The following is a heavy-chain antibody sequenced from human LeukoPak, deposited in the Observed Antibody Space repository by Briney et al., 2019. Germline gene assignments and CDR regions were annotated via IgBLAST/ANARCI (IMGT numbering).Heavy chain of an antibody. CDR3: ARVLTYSYWYFDL. CDR2: IYHSGNT. D-gene: IGHD2-15*01. CDR1: GGSISSYY. Sequence: SETLSLTCTVSGGSISSYYWGWIRQPPGKGLEWIGSIYHSGNTYYNPSLKSRVTISVDTSKNQLSLKLSSVTAADTAVYYCARVLTYSYWYFDLWGRGTLVTVSS. J-gene: IGHJ2*01. V-gene: IGHV4-38-2*02.